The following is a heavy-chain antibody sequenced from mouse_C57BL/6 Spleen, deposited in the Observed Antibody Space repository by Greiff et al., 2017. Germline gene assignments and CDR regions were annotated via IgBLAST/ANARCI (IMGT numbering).Heavy chain of an antibody. CDR1: GFNIKDYY. J-gene: IGHJ3*01. V-gene: IGHV14-1*01. CDR2: IDPEDGDT. D-gene: IGHD1-1*01. Sequence: VQLQQSGAELVRPGASVKLSCTASGFNIKDYYMHWVKQRPEQGLEWIGRIDPEDGDTAYAPKFQGKATMTADTSSNTAYLQRSSLTSEDTAVYYCTTNYGSSDGAYWGQGTLVTVSA. CDR3: TTNYGSSDGAY.